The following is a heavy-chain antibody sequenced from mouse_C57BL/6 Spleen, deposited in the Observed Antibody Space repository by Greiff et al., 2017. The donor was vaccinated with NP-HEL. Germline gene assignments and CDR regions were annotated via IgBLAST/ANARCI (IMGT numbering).Heavy chain of an antibody. J-gene: IGHJ4*01. V-gene: IGHV1-50*01. Sequence: QVQLKQPGAELVKPGASVKLSCKASGYTFTSYWMQWVKQRPGQGLEWIGEIDPSDSYTNYNQKFKGKATLTVDTSSSTAYMQLSSLTSEDSAVYYCAKKGATVGYAMDYWGQGTSVTVSS. CDR3: AKKGATVGYAMDY. CDR1: GYTFTSYW. CDR2: IDPSDSYT. D-gene: IGHD1-1*01.